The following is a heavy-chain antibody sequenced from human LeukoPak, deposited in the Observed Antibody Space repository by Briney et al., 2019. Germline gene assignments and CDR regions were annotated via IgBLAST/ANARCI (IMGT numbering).Heavy chain of an antibody. V-gene: IGHV4-59*01. CDR1: GGSFSSYY. J-gene: IGHJ4*02. Sequence: SETLSLTCTVSGGSFSSYYWTWTRQPPGKGLELIGYIDHSGSTNYNPSLKSRVSISSDTSKNQFSLELSSVTAADTAVYYCARLKATVSIHAYFDSWGQGTLVTVSS. D-gene: IGHD4-17*01. CDR3: ARLKATVSIHAYFDS. CDR2: IDHSGST.